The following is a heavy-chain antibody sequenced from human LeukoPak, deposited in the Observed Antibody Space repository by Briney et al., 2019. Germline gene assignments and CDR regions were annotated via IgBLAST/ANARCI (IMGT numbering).Heavy chain of an antibody. CDR1: GFTFSNAW. CDR2: IKRKTDGGTT. J-gene: IGHJ3*02. V-gene: IGHV3-15*01. CDR3: TTDSVTARRDDAFDI. D-gene: IGHD2-21*02. Sequence: PGGSLRLSCAASGFTFSNAWMSWVRQAPGKGLEWVGRIKRKTDGGTTDYAAPVKGRFTISRGDSKNMLYLQMNSLKNEDTAVYYCTTDSVTARRDDAFDIWGQGTVTVSS.